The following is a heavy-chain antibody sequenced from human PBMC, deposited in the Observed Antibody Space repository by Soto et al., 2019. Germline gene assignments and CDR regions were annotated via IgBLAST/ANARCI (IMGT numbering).Heavy chain of an antibody. V-gene: IGHV1-69*01. CDR2: IIPIFGTA. J-gene: IGHJ6*02. CDR3: ASRNIAARRNYYYSGMDV. D-gene: IGHD6-6*01. Sequence: QVQLVQSGAEVKKPGSSVKVSCKASGGTFSSYAISWVRQAPGQGLEWMGGIIPIFGTANYAQKFQGRVTITADESTSTAYMELSSLRSEDTAVYYCASRNIAARRNYYYSGMDVWGQGTTVTVSS. CDR1: GGTFSSYA.